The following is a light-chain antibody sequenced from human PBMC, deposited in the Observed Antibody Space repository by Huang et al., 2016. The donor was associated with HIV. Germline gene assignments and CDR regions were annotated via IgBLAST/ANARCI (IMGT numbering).Light chain of an antibody. Sequence: DIQMTQSPSSLSASVGDRVTITCQASQDINNYLNWYQQRPGRAPNLLIYDASILDTGVPSRFSGSGSGTDFTFTISSLQPEDVATYYCQHYNGYPLTFGQGTR. CDR2: DAS. CDR1: QDINNY. V-gene: IGKV1-33*01. J-gene: IGKJ5*01. CDR3: QHYNGYPLT.